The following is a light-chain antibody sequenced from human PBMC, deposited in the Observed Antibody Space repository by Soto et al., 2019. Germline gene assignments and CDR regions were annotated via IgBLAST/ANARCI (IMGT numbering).Light chain of an antibody. CDR2: SAS. Sequence: DIQLTQSPSFLSASVGDRVTITCRASQGISDLLAWYQQRPGKAPNLLIHSASSLQSGVPLRFSGSGSGTEFTLTISSLQPADFATYYCQQRDGYPITFGQGTRLEMK. V-gene: IGKV1-9*01. CDR3: QQRDGYPIT. J-gene: IGKJ5*01. CDR1: QGISDL.